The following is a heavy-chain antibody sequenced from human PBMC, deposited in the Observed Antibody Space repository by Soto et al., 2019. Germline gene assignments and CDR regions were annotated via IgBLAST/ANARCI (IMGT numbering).Heavy chain of an antibody. CDR2: IIPIFGTA. J-gene: IGHJ4*02. V-gene: IGHV1-69*01. CDR1: GGSFNRHT. CDR3: ARGWGYDSTDYYYAY. Sequence: QVQLVQSGAEVRKPGSSVRVSCKASGGSFNRHTISWVRQAPGQGLEWMGGIIPIFGTANHAQKFQGRVTIIADESTSTVYMELSSLRSDDTAIYYCARGWGYDSTDYYYAYWGQGTXXIVSS. D-gene: IGHD3-22*01.